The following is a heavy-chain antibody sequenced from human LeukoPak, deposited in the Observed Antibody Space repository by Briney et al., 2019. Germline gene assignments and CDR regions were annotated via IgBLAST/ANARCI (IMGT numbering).Heavy chain of an antibody. D-gene: IGHD6-13*01. Sequence: ASVPVSRKASGYTFTGYYMHWVRQAPGQGLEWMGWINPNSGGTNYAQKFQGRVTMTRDTSISTAYMELSRLRSDDTAVYYCASPDYKGIAAAGCFDYWGQGALV. CDR2: INPNSGGT. J-gene: IGHJ4*02. V-gene: IGHV1-2*02. CDR3: ASPDYKGIAAAGCFDY. CDR1: GYTFTGYY.